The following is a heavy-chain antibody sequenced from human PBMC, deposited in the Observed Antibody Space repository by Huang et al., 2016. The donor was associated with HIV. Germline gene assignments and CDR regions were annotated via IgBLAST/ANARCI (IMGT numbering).Heavy chain of an antibody. V-gene: IGHV1-3*04. CDR2: FDTDKSDT. CDR1: GYTFTNFA. CDR3: ARDPHFFVAGPFFDC. Sequence: QVQLEQSGAEVKKPGASVKVSCKASGYTFTNFAMHWVRQAPGQRLEWMVWFDTDKSDTRYSQRFQGRLTMTRDTYASTADMELSSLRSEDTAVYYCARDPHFFVAGPFFDCWGQGTLVTVSS. J-gene: IGHJ4*02. D-gene: IGHD3-3*02.